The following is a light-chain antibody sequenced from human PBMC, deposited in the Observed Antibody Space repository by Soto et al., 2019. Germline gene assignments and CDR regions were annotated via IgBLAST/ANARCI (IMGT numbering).Light chain of an antibody. CDR3: QTWGTGIQV. CDR2: LNSDGSH. J-gene: IGLJ2*01. CDR1: SGHSSYA. V-gene: IGLV4-69*01. Sequence: QPVLTQSPSASASLGASVKLTCTLSSGHSSYAIAWHQQQPEKGPRYLMKLNSDGSHSKGDGIPDRFSGSSSGAERYLTISNLQSDDEADYYCQTWGTGIQVFGGGTKLTVL.